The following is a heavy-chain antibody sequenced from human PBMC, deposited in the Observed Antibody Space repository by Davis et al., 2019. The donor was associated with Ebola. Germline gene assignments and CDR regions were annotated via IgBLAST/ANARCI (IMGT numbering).Heavy chain of an antibody. CDR2: INKDGSEE. V-gene: IGHV3-7*01. Sequence: GESLKISCAASGFSFSDYWMSWVRQAPGKGLEWVANINKDGSEESYVGSVKGRFTISRDNAKNSLYLQMNSLGAEDTAVYYCARPPAAGTLDYWGQGTLVTVSS. CDR3: ARPPAAGTLDY. CDR1: GFSFSDYW. D-gene: IGHD6-13*01. J-gene: IGHJ4*02.